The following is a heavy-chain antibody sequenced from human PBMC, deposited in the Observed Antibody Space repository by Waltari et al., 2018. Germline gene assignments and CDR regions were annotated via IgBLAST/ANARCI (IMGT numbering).Heavy chain of an antibody. Sequence: QVQLQESSPGLVKSSETLSLTCTVSGVSVSGYFWNWIRQAPGKGPEWIGYIRHTGDTKQNPSLKSRVTMSVDTSRNDFSLRLSSVTAADTAVYYCALWESGWRAFRFWGQGTLGTVSS. V-gene: IGHV4-59*08. CDR3: ALWESGWRAFRF. CDR2: IRHTGDT. J-gene: IGHJ4*03. CDR1: GVSVSGYF. D-gene: IGHD6-19*01.